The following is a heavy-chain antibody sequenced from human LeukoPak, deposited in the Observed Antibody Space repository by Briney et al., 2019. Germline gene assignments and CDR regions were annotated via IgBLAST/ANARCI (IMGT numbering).Heavy chain of an antibody. CDR2: IKPDGSDE. CDR1: GFTFSGYW. J-gene: IGHJ4*02. V-gene: IGHV3-7*01. CDR3: ARTSYDSSGYYFGDY. Sequence: PGGSLRLSCVVSGFTFSGYWMSWVRQAPGKGLEWVANIKPDGSDEYYVDSVKGRFTISRDNAKNSLHLQMNSLRAEDTAVYYCARTSYDSSGYYFGDYWGQGNMVTVSS. D-gene: IGHD3-22*01.